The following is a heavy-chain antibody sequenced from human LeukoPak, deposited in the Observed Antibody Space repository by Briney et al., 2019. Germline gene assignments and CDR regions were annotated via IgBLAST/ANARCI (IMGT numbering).Heavy chain of an antibody. CDR1: GFTFSSYS. CDR2: FYSRGDNT. J-gene: IGHJ3*02. CDR3: AKARSSVYYKDAFDI. Sequence: PGGSLRLSCAASGFTFSSYSMNWVRQAPGKGLEWVSGFYSRGDNTYYADSVKGRFTISRDNSKNTLYLQMNSLRAEDTAVYYCAKARSSVYYKDAFDIWGQGTMVTVSS. D-gene: IGHD3-3*01. V-gene: IGHV3-23*01.